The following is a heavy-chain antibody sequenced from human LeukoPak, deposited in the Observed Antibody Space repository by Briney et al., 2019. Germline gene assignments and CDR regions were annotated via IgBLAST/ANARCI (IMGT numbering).Heavy chain of an antibody. CDR1: GYTFTSYD. J-gene: IGHJ3*02. CDR2: MNPNSGNT. V-gene: IGHV1-8*01. Sequence: GASVKVSCKASGYTFTSYDISWVRQATGQGLEWMGWMNPNSGNTGYAQKFQGRVTMTRNTSISTAYMELSSLRSEDTAVYYCASQDRVVLMANDAFDIWGQGTMVTVSS. CDR3: ASQDRVVLMANDAFDI. D-gene: IGHD2-8*01.